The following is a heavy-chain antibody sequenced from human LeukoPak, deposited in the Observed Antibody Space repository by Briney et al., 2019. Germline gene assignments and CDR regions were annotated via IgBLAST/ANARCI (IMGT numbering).Heavy chain of an antibody. D-gene: IGHD3-9*01. V-gene: IGHV4-34*01. CDR1: GGSFSGYD. CDR3: ARRVRYFDWLLPSLRNWFDP. J-gene: IGHJ5*02. CDR2: INHSGST. Sequence: KPSESLSLTCAVYGGSFSGYDWSWIRLPPGKGLEWIGEINHSGSTNYNPSLKSRVTISVDTSKNQFSLKLSSVTAADTAVYYCARRVRYFDWLLPSLRNWFDPWGQGTLVTAS.